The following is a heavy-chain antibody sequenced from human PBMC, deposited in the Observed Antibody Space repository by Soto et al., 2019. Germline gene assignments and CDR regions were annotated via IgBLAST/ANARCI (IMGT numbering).Heavy chain of an antibody. V-gene: IGHV5-51*01. J-gene: IGHJ5*02. CDR2: IYPGDSDT. D-gene: IGHD2-15*01. CDR1: GYSFTSYW. Sequence: GEALKISCKGSGYSFTSYWIGWVRQMPGKGLEWMGIIYPGDSDTRYSPSFQGQVTISADKSISTAYLQWSSLKASDTAMYYCARGYCSGGSCYSHWFDPWGQGTLVTVAP. CDR3: ARGYCSGGSCYSHWFDP.